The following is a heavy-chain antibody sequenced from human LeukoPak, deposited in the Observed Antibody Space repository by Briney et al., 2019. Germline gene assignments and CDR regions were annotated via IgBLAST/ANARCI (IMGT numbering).Heavy chain of an antibody. CDR2: ISYDGSNK. CDR1: GFTFRSYG. V-gene: IGHV3-30*03. CDR3: ARGYYDSSGYYSYYFDY. J-gene: IGHJ4*02. D-gene: IGHD3-22*01. Sequence: GGSLRLSCAASGFTFRSYGMHWVRQAPGKGLEWVAVISYDGSNKYYADSVKGRFTISRDNSKNTLYLQMNSLRSDDTAVYYCARGYYDSSGYYSYYFDYWGQGTLVTVSS.